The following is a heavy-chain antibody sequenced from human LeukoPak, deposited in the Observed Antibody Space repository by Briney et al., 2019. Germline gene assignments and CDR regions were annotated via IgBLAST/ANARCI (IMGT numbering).Heavy chain of an antibody. CDR3: ARVYSGSYYFDY. J-gene: IGHJ4*02. Sequence: SETLSLTCAVYGGSFSGYYWSWIRQPPGKGLEWIGEINHSGSTNYNPSLKSRVTISVDTSKNQFSLKLSSVTAADTAVYYCARVYSGSYYFDYWGQGTLVTVSS. D-gene: IGHD1-26*01. CDR2: INHSGST. CDR1: GGSFSGYY. V-gene: IGHV4-34*01.